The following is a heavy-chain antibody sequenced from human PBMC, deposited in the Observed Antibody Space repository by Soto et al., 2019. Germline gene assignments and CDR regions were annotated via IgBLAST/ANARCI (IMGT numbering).Heavy chain of an antibody. V-gene: IGHV4-4*02. CDR3: AKEGYYYMDV. CDR2: IHDSGST. Sequence: SETLSLTCAVSGGYITSANWWSWVRQPPGKGLEWIGKIHDSGSTNNNPSLKGRVTISVDKSKNQVSLRLTSVTAADTAVYYCAKEGYYYMDVWGQGTTVTVSS. J-gene: IGHJ6*02. CDR1: GGYITSANW.